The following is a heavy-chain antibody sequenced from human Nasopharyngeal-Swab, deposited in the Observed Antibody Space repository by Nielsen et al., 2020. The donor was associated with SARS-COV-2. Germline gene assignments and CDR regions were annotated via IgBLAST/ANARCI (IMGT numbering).Heavy chain of an antibody. V-gene: IGHV1-2*02. J-gene: IGHJ6*02. D-gene: IGHD2-2*01. CDR2: INPNSGGT. CDR3: ARVPRYCSSTSCYAEPYYYYYGMDV. CDR1: GYTFTGYY. Sequence: ASVKVFCKASGYTFTGYYMHWVRQAPPQGLEWMGWINPNSGGTNYAQKFQGRVTMTRDTSISTAYMELSRLRSDDTAVYYCARVPRYCSSTSCYAEPYYYYYGMDVWGQGTTVTVSS.